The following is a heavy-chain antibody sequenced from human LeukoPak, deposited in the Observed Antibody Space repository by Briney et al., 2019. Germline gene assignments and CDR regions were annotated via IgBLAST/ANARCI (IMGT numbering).Heavy chain of an antibody. CDR3: TTGGPQFARKFYYYYYMDV. V-gene: IGHV3-15*01. Sequence: GGSLRLSCAASGFTFSNAWMSWVRQAPGKGLEWVGRIKSKTDGGTTDYAAPVKGRFTISRDDSKNTLYLQMNSLKTEDTAVYYCTTGGPQFARKFYYYYYMDVWGKGTTVTVSS. D-gene: IGHD3-10*01. CDR2: IKSKTDGGTT. J-gene: IGHJ6*03. CDR1: GFTFSNAW.